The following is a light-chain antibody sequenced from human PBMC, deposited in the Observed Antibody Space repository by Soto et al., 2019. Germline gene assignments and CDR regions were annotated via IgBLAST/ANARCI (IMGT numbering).Light chain of an antibody. CDR1: QSVSSSY. J-gene: IGKJ2*01. Sequence: EIVLTQSPGTLSLSPGERATLSCRASQSVSSSYLAWYQQKPGQAPRLLIYGASSRATGIQDRFSGSGSGTDFTLTISRLEPEDFAVYYCHQYGTLYIFCQGTKLEIK. CDR2: GAS. CDR3: HQYGTLYI. V-gene: IGKV3-20*01.